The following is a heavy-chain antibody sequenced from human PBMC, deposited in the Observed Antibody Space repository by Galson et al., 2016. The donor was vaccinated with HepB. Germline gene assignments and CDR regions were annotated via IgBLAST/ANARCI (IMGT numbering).Heavy chain of an antibody. CDR2: INHSGST. V-gene: IGHV4-34*01. Sequence: SETLSLTCAVYRGSLSGYSWSWIRQPPGKGLEWIGEINHSGSTNYNPSLKSRINISLDTSKKQFSLQLSSVTAADTAIYYGARADVAYISSSRGYYLDFWGQGTLVTVSS. CDR3: ARADVAYISSSRGYYLDF. CDR1: RGSLSGYS. D-gene: IGHD6-6*01. J-gene: IGHJ4*02.